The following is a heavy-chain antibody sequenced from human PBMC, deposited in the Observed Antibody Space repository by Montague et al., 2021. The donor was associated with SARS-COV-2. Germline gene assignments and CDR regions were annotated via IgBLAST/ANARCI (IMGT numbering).Heavy chain of an antibody. V-gene: IGHV3-23*03. Sequence: SLRLSCAASGFTFSKYAMSWVRQAPGKGLDWVSVIYYGGTTYCADSVKGRFTISRNNSNNTLYLQMNSLRAEDTAVYYCAKPLLEDYGMDVWGRGTTVTVSS. D-gene: IGHD2-15*01. CDR3: AKPLLEDYGMDV. CDR2: IYYGGTT. CDR1: GFTFSKYA. J-gene: IGHJ6*01.